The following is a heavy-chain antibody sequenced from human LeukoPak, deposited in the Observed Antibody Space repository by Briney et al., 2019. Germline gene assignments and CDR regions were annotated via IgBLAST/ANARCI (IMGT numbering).Heavy chain of an antibody. J-gene: IGHJ4*02. D-gene: IGHD3-16*01. CDR2: ITSSSSYT. Sequence: GGSLRLSCAASGFTFSSYNMNWVRQAPGKGLEWVSSITSSSSYTFYADSVKGRFTISRDNAKNSLYLQMNSLRAEDTAVYYCARGLRGSPSFDYWGQGTLVTVSS. CDR3: ARGLRGSPSFDY. V-gene: IGHV3-21*01. CDR1: GFTFSSYN.